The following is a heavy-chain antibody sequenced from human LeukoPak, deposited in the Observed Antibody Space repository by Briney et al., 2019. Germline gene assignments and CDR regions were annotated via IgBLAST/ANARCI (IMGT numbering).Heavy chain of an antibody. Sequence: RPSETLSFTCAVYGGSFSGYYWSWIRQPPGMGLEWIGEINHSGSTNYNPSLKSRVTISVDTSKIQFSLKLSSVTAADTAVYYCARGRSGRPFDYWGQGTLVTVSS. J-gene: IGHJ4*02. CDR2: INHSGST. D-gene: IGHD1-26*01. V-gene: IGHV4-34*01. CDR3: ARGRSGRPFDY. CDR1: GGSFSGYY.